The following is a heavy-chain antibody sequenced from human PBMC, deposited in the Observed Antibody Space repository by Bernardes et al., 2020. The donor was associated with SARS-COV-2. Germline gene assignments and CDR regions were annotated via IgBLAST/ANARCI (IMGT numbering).Heavy chain of an antibody. CDR2: ISGSGGST. CDR3: AKTPFYLAAAGSFDY. D-gene: IGHD6-13*01. V-gene: IGHV3-23*01. CDR1: GFTFRSSA. Sequence: GGSLRLSCAASGFTFRSSAMSWVRQAPGQGLEWVSAISGSGGSTYYADSVKGRFTNSRDNSKNTLYLQMNSLRDENTAVYYCAKTPFYLAAAGSFDYWGQGALVTVSS. J-gene: IGHJ4*02.